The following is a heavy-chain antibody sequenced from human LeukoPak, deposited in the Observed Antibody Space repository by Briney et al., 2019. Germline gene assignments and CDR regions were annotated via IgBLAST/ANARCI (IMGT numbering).Heavy chain of an antibody. V-gene: IGHV1-2*02. Sequence: ASVTVSCKASGYTFTVKFLHWLRQAPGQGLEWMGGIEPNSGGAVYGQKFRGRVTVTRDTSVSPAYMELSRLRYDDTAVYYCAIENHYDSSGYSKAFDYWGQGTLVTVSS. D-gene: IGHD3-22*01. CDR3: AIENHYDSSGYSKAFDY. CDR2: IEPNSGGA. J-gene: IGHJ4*02. CDR1: GYTFTVKF.